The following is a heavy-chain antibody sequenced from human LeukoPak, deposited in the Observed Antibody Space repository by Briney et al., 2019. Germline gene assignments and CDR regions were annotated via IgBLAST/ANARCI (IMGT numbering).Heavy chain of an antibody. Sequence: NTSETLSLTCTVSGGSISSYYWSWIRQPAGKGLEWIGRIYTSGSTNYNPSLKSRVTMSVDTSKNQFSLKLSSVTAADTAVYYCARSTTYCSSTSCADAFDIWGQGTMVTVSS. J-gene: IGHJ3*02. CDR1: GGSISSYY. CDR3: ARSTTYCSSTSCADAFDI. D-gene: IGHD2-2*01. V-gene: IGHV4-4*07. CDR2: IYTSGST.